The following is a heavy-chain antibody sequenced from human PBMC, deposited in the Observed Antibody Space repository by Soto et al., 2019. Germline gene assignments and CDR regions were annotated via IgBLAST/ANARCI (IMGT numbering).Heavy chain of an antibody. CDR1: GYTFTSYY. D-gene: IGHD6-6*01. J-gene: IGHJ5*02. CDR2: INPSGGST. Sequence: ASVKVSCKASGYTFTSYYMHWVRQAPGQGLEWMGIINPSGGSTSYAQKFQGRVTMTRDTSTSTVYVELSSLRSEDTAVYYCARARNPAYSSSHNWFDPWGQGTLVTVSS. CDR3: ARARNPAYSSSHNWFDP. V-gene: IGHV1-46*01.